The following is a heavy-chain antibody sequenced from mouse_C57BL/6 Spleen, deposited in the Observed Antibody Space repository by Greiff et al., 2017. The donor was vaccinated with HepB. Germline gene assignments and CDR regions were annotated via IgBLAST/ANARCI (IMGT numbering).Heavy chain of an antibody. CDR2: IYPGVGGT. Sequence: VQLQQPGPELVKPGASVKISCKASGYAFSSSWMNWVKQRPGKGLEWIGRIYPGVGGTNYNGKFKGKATLTADKSSSTAYMQRSSLTSEDSAVYFCAYLNTTAVSFYFDDWGQGTTLTVSS. CDR3: AYLNTTAVSFYFDD. V-gene: IGHV1-82*01. CDR1: GYAFSSSW. D-gene: IGHD1-1*01. J-gene: IGHJ2*01.